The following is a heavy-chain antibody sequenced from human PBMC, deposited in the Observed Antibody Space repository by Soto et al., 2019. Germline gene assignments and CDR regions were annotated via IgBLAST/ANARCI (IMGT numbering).Heavy chain of an antibody. CDR2: INRDGSTT. Sequence: EVQLVESGGGLVQPGGSLRLSCAASGFTFSSYWIHWIRQAPGKGLVWVSRINRDGSTTSYADSVKGRFTISRDNAKNTVYLQMSSLRAEDTAVYYCARVAYCVWGVFDSWGQGTLVTVSS. CDR1: GFTFSSYW. J-gene: IGHJ4*02. CDR3: ARVAYCVWGVFDS. V-gene: IGHV3-74*01. D-gene: IGHD3-16*01.